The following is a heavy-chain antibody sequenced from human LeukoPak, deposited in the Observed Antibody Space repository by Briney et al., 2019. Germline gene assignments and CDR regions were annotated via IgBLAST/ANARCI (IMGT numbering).Heavy chain of an antibody. D-gene: IGHD3-10*01. J-gene: IGHJ3*02. V-gene: IGHV3-20*04. Sequence: GGSLKLSCVASGFTFDDYGMSWVRHAPGKGLEWVSGINWNGGSTGYADSVKGRFTISRDNAKNSLYLQMNSLRAEDTALYYCARGPPYYYGSGSSLRGAFDIWGQGTMVTVSS. CDR2: INWNGGST. CDR3: ARGPPYYYGSGSSLRGAFDI. CDR1: GFTFDDYG.